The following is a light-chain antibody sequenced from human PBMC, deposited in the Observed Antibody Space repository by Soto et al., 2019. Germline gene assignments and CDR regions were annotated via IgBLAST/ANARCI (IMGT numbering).Light chain of an antibody. Sequence: QSALTQPGSVSGFPGRSTTFSFSGTTSDIGGYTLVPWYQQHPGKAPKVFIFEASRLPSGVSSRFSGSKSGNRASLTISGLRPEDEADYYCSSYAGSNVLVVFGGGTKLTVL. V-gene: IGLV2-23*01. CDR2: EAS. J-gene: IGLJ2*01. CDR3: SSYAGSNVLVV. CDR1: TSDIGGYTL.